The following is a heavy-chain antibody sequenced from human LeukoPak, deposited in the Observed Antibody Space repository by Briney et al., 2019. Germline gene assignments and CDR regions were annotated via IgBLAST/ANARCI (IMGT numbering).Heavy chain of an antibody. CDR2: IAGSGDST. CDR3: ARDRNSFGIASNSWSRDGFDI. CDR1: GFTFSTYP. Sequence: GGSLRLSCAASGFTFSTYPMSWVRQAPGKGLEWVSAIAGSGDSTYYADSVKGRFTISRDNSKNTLYLQMNNVRPEDTAVYYCARDRNSFGIASNSWSRDGFDIWGQGTMVTVSS. V-gene: IGHV3-23*01. J-gene: IGHJ3*02. D-gene: IGHD6-13*01.